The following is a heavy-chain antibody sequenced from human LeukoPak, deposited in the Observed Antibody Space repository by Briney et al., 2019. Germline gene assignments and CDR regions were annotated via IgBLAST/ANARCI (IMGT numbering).Heavy chain of an antibody. D-gene: IGHD3-10*01. V-gene: IGHV4-39*07. J-gene: IGHJ3*02. CDR3: ARDRGRWPHYAFDI. CDR1: GGSISSSTYY. Sequence: PSETLSLTCTVSGGSISSSTYYWGWIRQPLGKGLEWIGNIYHDGSTYYDPSLKSRVTISIDTSKNQFSLNLSSVTAADTAVYYCARDRGRWPHYAFDIWGHGTMVTVSS. CDR2: IYHDGST.